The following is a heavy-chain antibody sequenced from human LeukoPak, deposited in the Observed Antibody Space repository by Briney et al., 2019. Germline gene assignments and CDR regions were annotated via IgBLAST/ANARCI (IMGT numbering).Heavy chain of an antibody. D-gene: IGHD3-10*01. Sequence: PGRSLRLSCAASGFTFSSYGMHWVRQAPGKGLEWVAVIWYDGSNKYYADSVKGRFTISRDNAKNTLYLQMNSLRAEDTAVYYCAREDYFGSGSYSSEYFHHWGQGTLVTVSS. CDR2: IWYDGSNK. V-gene: IGHV3-33*01. J-gene: IGHJ1*01. CDR3: AREDYFGSGSYSSEYFHH. CDR1: GFTFSSYG.